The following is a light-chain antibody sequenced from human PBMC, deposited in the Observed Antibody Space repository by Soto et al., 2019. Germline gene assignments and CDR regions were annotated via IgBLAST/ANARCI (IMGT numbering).Light chain of an antibody. J-gene: IGKJ2*01. CDR3: QQRRQWAPFT. V-gene: IGKV3-11*01. CDR1: QGVSSY. CDR2: DAS. Sequence: EIVLTQSPATLSLSPGQRDTLSCRASQGVSSYSAWYQLKPGQAPRLHTYDASHWATVIPGRFSGSGSGTDFTLTIGRLEPQYVEGYYCQQRRQWAPFTFGQGTKLEIK.